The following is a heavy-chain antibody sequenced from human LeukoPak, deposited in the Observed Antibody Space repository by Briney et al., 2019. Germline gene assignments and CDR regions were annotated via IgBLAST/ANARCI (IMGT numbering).Heavy chain of an antibody. Sequence: ASVKVSCKASGGTFTSYAISWVRQAPGQGLEWRGRIIPILGIANYAQKFQGRVAITADKSTSTAYMELSSLRSEDTAVYYCARGYGDYIDKNWYFDLWGRGTLVTVSS. J-gene: IGHJ2*01. CDR3: ARGYGDYIDKNWYFDL. D-gene: IGHD4-17*01. CDR2: IIPILGIA. CDR1: GGTFTSYA. V-gene: IGHV1-69*04.